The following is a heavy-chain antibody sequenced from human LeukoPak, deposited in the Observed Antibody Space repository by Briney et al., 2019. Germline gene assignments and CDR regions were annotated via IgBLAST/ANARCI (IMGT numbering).Heavy chain of an antibody. CDR3: ARGHNENNYKSTIDV. J-gene: IGHJ3*01. D-gene: IGHD1/OR15-1a*01. CDR1: GDSISTSTW. CDR2: IYHSGST. Sequence: PLETLSLTCAVSGDSISTSTWWNWVRQPPGKGLEWIGEIYHSGSTNRNPSLKSRVTISVDKTKNQFSLKLSSVAAADTAMYYCARGHNENNYKSTIDVWGQGTMVTVSS. V-gene: IGHV4-4*02.